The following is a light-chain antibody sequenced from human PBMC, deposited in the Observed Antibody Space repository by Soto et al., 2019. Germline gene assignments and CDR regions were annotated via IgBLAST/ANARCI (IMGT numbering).Light chain of an antibody. V-gene: IGLV1-44*01. Sequence: QAVVTQPPSASGTPGQRVTLSCSGTSYNIGSNTVSWYQQLPGTAPKLLISNDNQRPSGVPDRFSGSKSGTSASLAISGLQSEDEADYYCAAWDDSLNGVVFGGGTKLTVL. CDR3: AAWDDSLNGVV. CDR1: SYNIGSNT. CDR2: NDN. J-gene: IGLJ2*01.